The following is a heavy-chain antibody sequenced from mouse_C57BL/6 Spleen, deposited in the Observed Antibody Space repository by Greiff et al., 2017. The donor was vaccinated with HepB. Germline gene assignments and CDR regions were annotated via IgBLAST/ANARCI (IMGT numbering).Heavy chain of an antibody. V-gene: IGHV1-53*01. J-gene: IGHJ2*01. Sequence: QVQLQQPGTELVKPGASVKLSCKASGYTFTSYWMHWVKQSPGQGLEWIGNINPSNGGTNYNEKFKSKATLTVDKSSSTAYMQLSSLTSEDSAVYYCARDDYDDPYFDYWGQGTTLTVSS. CDR3: ARDDYDDPYFDY. CDR1: GYTFTSYW. CDR2: INPSNGGT. D-gene: IGHD2-4*01.